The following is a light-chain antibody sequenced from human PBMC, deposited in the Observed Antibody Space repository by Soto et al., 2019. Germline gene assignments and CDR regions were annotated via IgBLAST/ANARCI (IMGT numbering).Light chain of an antibody. V-gene: IGLV1-44*01. CDR3: APWDDSLNGWV. Sequence: QSVLTQTPSASGTPGQRVTISCSGSNSNIESNYVYWYQQFPGTAPKLLIYSDNQRPSGVPDRFSGSKSGTSASLAISGLQPQDEADYYCAPWDDSLNGWVFGGGTKVTVL. CDR1: NSNIESNY. J-gene: IGLJ3*02. CDR2: SDN.